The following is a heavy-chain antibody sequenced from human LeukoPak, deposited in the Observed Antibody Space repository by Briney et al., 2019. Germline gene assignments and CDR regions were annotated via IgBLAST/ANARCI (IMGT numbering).Heavy chain of an antibody. V-gene: IGHV1-18*01. CDR3: ARGGFTMVRGVIKNYFDY. Sequence: ASVKVSCKASGYTFTSYGISWVRQAPGQGLEWMGWISAYNDNTNYAQKFQGRVTMTTDTSTSTAYMELRSLRSDDTAVYYCARGGFTMVRGVIKNYFDYWGQGTLVTVSS. D-gene: IGHD3-10*01. CDR1: GYTFTSYG. J-gene: IGHJ4*02. CDR2: ISAYNDNT.